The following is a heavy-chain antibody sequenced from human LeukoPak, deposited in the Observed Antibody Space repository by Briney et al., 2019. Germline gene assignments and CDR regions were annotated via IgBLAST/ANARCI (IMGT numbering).Heavy chain of an antibody. Sequence: PGGSLRLSCAASGFTFSSYWMHWVRQAPGKGLVWVSRINSDGSSTSYADSVKSRFTISRDNAKNSLYLQMNSLRAEDTAVYYCAKTELSCRLYYYMDVWGKGTRVTISS. D-gene: IGHD3-16*02. CDR2: INSDGSST. J-gene: IGHJ6*03. CDR1: GFTFSSYW. V-gene: IGHV3-74*01. CDR3: AKTELSCRLYYYMDV.